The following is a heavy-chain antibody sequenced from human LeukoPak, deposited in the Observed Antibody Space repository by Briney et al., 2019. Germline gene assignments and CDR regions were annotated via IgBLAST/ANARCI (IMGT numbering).Heavy chain of an antibody. J-gene: IGHJ4*02. Sequence: ASVKVSCKASGYTFTSYDINWVRQSTGQGLEWMGWMNPNSGNTGYAQKFQGRVTIIRNTSISTAYMELSSLRSEDTAVYYCARAAGRRYPTDYWGQGTLVTVSS. CDR1: GYTFTSYD. CDR2: MNPNSGNT. CDR3: ARAAGRRYPTDY. D-gene: IGHD6-13*01. V-gene: IGHV1-8*03.